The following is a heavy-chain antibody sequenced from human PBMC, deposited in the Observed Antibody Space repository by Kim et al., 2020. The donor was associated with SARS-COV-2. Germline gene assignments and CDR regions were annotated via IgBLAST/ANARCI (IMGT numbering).Heavy chain of an antibody. D-gene: IGHD3-16*01. V-gene: IGHV3-9*01. CDR2: ISWNSGSI. J-gene: IGHJ4*02. Sequence: SLRLSCAASGFTFGDYAMHWVRQAPGKGLEWVSGISWNSGSIGYADSVKGRFTISRDNAKNSLYLQMNSLRPEDTALYYCTKELRSGGLDYWGQGTLVTVSS. CDR3: TKELRSGGLDY. CDR1: GFTFGDYA.